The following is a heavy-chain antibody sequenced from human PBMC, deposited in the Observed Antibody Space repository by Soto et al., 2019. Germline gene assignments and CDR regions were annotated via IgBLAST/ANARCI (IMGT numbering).Heavy chain of an antibody. CDR3: ARVEVAVAGQFDP. V-gene: IGHV4-34*01. Sequence: QVQLQQRGAGLLKPSETLSLTCAVYGGSFSGYYWSWIRQSPGKGLEWIGEINHSGSTNYNPSLKSRVTISVDTSKNQFSLKLSSVTAADTAVYYCARVEVAVAGQFDPWGQGTLVTVSS. D-gene: IGHD6-19*01. CDR2: INHSGST. J-gene: IGHJ5*02. CDR1: GGSFSGYY.